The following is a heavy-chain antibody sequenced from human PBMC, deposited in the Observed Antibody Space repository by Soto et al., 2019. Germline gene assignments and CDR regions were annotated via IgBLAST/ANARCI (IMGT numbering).Heavy chain of an antibody. CDR2: IGTAGDT. CDR3: ARDGTGGGGAFDI. V-gene: IGHV3-13*04. J-gene: IGHJ3*02. CDR1: GFTFSSYA. Sequence: EVQLVESGGGLVQPGGSLRLSCAASGFTFSSYAMHWVRQATGKGLEWVSAIGTAGDTYYPGSVKGRFTISRENAKNSLYLQMNSLRAGDTAVYYCARDGTGGGGAFDIWGQGTMVTVSS. D-gene: IGHD3-16*01.